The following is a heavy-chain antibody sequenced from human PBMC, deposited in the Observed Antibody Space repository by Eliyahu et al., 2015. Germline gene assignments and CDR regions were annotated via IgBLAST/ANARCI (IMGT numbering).Heavy chain of an antibody. Sequence: QVQLVQSGAEVKKPGASVKVSCKASGYTFTSYAMHWVRQAPGQRLEWMGWINAGNGNTKYSQKFQGRVTITRDTSASTAYMELSSLRSEDTAVYYCASLTMVRGVISRNAFDIWGQGTMVTVSS. D-gene: IGHD3-10*01. V-gene: IGHV1-3*01. J-gene: IGHJ3*02. CDR1: GYTFTSYA. CDR3: ASLTMVRGVISRNAFDI. CDR2: INAGNGNT.